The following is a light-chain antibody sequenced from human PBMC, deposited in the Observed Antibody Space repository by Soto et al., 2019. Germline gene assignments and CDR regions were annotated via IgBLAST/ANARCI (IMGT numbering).Light chain of an antibody. V-gene: IGKV3-20*01. Sequence: EIVLTQSPGTLSLSPGERATLSCRASQSVSSSYLAWYQQKPGQAPRPLIYGASSRAIGIPYRFSGSGSGTDFTLPISRLEPEDFAVYYCQQYGSSPWTFGQGTKVEIK. CDR2: GAS. J-gene: IGKJ1*01. CDR1: QSVSSSY. CDR3: QQYGSSPWT.